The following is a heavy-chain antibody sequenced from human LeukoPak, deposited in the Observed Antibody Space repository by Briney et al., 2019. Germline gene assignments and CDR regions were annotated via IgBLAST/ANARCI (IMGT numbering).Heavy chain of an antibody. CDR3: ASWNPEPYYYYYYGMDV. J-gene: IGHJ6*02. V-gene: IGHV3-74*01. D-gene: IGHD1-1*01. CDR2: INSDGSST. CDR1: GFTFSSYW. Sequence: GGSLRLSCAASGFTFSSYWMHWVRQAPGKGLVWVSRINSDGSSTSYADSVKGRFTISRDNAKDTLYLQMNSLRAEDTAVYYCASWNPEPYYYYYYGMDVWGQGTTVTVSS.